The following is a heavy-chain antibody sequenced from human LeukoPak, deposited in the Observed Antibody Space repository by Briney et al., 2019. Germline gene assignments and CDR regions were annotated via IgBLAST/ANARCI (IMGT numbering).Heavy chain of an antibody. J-gene: IGHJ3*02. CDR2: IIPIFGTA. Sequence: GASVKVSCKASGGTFSSYAISWVRQAPGQGLEWMGAIIPIFGTANYAQKFQGRVTITTDESTSTAYMELSSLRSEDTAVYYCARSRITMIVVVILYDAFDIWGQGTMVTVSS. CDR1: GGTFSSYA. D-gene: IGHD3-22*01. CDR3: ARSRITMIVVVILYDAFDI. V-gene: IGHV1-69*05.